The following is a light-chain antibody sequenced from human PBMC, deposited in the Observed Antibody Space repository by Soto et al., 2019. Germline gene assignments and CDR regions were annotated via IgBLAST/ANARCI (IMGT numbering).Light chain of an antibody. J-gene: IGKJ4*01. V-gene: IGKV3-11*01. CDR3: QQCNNWPLT. Sequence: EIGLTQSPGTLSLSPGERATLSCRASQTVRSLLAWYQQKPGQAPRLLIYDASNRATGIPARFSGSGSGTDVTLTISSLEPEDFAVYYCQQCNNWPLTFGGGTKVEIK. CDR1: QTVRSL. CDR2: DAS.